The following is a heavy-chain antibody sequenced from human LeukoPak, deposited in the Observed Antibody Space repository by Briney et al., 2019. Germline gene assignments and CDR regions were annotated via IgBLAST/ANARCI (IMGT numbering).Heavy chain of an antibody. V-gene: IGHV3-53*01. D-gene: IGHD1-26*01. Sequence: GGSLRLSCAASGFTVSDNYMTWVHQAPGKGLEWVSSIYSAGATHYAESVKGRFTISRDNSKNTLYLQMNSLRAEDMAVYYCARIEWERLGRAFDIWGQGTMVTVSS. CDR2: IYSAGAT. CDR1: GFTVSDNY. CDR3: ARIEWERLGRAFDI. J-gene: IGHJ3*02.